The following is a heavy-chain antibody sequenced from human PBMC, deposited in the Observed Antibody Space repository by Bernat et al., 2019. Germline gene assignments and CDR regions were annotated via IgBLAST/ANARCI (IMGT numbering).Heavy chain of an antibody. CDR1: GFTFSSYA. D-gene: IGHD3-16*02. CDR3: SCGQGMMMAVGGVIAPPLDY. Sequence: QVQLVESGGGVVQPGRSLRLSCAASGFTFSSYAMHWVRQAPGKGLEWVAVISYDGSNKYYADSVKGRFTISRDNAKNTLYLQMNSLRAEDTAVYYYSCGQGMMMAVGGVIAPPLDYWGQGTLVTVSS. V-gene: IGHV3-30-3*01. CDR2: ISYDGSNK. J-gene: IGHJ4*02.